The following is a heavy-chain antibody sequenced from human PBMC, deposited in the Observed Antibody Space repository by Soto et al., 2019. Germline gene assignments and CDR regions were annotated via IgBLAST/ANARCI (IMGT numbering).Heavy chain of an antibody. J-gene: IGHJ6*02. D-gene: IGHD4-4*01. CDR1: GSTFSSYA. CDR2: ISGSGGST. CDR3: AKDLGTVTSNYYYYYGMDV. V-gene: IGHV3-23*01. Sequence: GGSLRLSCAASGSTFSSYAMSWVRQAPGKGLEWVSAISGSGGSTYYADSVKGRFTISRDNSKNTLYLQMNSLRAEDTAVYYCAKDLGTVTSNYYYYYGMDVWGQGTTVTVSS.